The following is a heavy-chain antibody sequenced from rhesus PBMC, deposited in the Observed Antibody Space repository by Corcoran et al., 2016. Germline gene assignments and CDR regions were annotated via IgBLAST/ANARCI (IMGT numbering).Heavy chain of an antibody. CDR3: ARVAIAAAFDY. CDR2: ISGSGGRT. Sequence: QLQLQESGPGLVKPSEPLSLTCPASGGSISSNYCGGIAQPPGKGLEWIGRISGSGGRTDYNPSLKSRVTISTDTSKNQFSLKLSSVTAADTAVYYCARVAIAAAFDYWGQGVLVTVSS. V-gene: IGHV4-173*01. D-gene: IGHD6-25*01. CDR1: GGSISSNY. J-gene: IGHJ4*01.